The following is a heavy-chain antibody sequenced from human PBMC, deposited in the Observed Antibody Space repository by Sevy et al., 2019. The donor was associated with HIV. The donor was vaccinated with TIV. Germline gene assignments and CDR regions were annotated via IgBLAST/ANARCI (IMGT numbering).Heavy chain of an antibody. Sequence: ETLSLTCAVYGGSFSGYYWSWIRQPPGKGLEWIGEINHSGSTNYNPSLKSRVTISVDTSKNQFSLKLSSVTAADTAVYYCARGGDIAAAGTQDFDYWGQGTLVTVSS. V-gene: IGHV4-34*01. CDR3: ARGGDIAAAGTQDFDY. D-gene: IGHD6-13*01. CDR2: INHSGST. CDR1: GGSFSGYY. J-gene: IGHJ4*02.